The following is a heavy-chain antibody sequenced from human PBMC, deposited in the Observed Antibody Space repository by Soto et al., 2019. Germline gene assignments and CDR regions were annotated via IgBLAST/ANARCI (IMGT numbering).Heavy chain of an antibody. Sequence: QVQLVQSGAEVKKPGSSVKVSCKASGGTFSSYTISWVRQAPGQGLEWMGRIIPILGIANYAQKFQGRVTITADKSTSTDYMELSSLRSEDTAVYYCARDPRGGSSSADYWGQGTLVTVSS. V-gene: IGHV1-69*08. J-gene: IGHJ4*02. D-gene: IGHD2-15*01. CDR1: GGTFSSYT. CDR3: ARDPRGGSSSADY. CDR2: IIPILGIA.